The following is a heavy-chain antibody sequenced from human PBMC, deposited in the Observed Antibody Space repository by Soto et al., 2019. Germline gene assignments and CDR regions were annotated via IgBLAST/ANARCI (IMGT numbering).Heavy chain of an antibody. D-gene: IGHD2-2*01. J-gene: IGHJ6*02. V-gene: IGHV3-11*01. CDR1: VFTFSDYY. CDR3: ARDCSSTSCYSYYYYYGMDV. Sequence: SLRLSCSASVFTFSDYYMSWIRQAPGKGLEWVSYISSSGSTIYYADSVKGRFTISRDNAKNSLYLQMNSLRAEDTAVYYCARDCSSTSCYSYYYYYGMDVWGQGTTVTVSS. CDR2: ISSSGSTI.